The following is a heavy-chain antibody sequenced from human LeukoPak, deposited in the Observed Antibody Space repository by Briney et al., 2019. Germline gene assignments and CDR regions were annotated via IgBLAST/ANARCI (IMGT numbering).Heavy chain of an antibody. Sequence: SETLSLTCAVGGSFRSYSDYYWSWIRQPPGKGLEWIGEINNSGSTNYNPSLKSRVTISVDTSKNQFSLKLSSVTAADTAVYYCARHGVCGSSTSCYPPFFDYWGQGTLVTVSS. CDR3: ARHGVCGSSTSCYPPFFDY. J-gene: IGHJ4*02. D-gene: IGHD2-2*01. CDR2: INNSGST. CDR1: GSFRSYSDYY. V-gene: IGHV4-34*01.